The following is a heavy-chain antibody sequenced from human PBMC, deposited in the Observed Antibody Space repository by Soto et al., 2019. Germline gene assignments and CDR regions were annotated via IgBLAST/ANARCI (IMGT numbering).Heavy chain of an antibody. D-gene: IGHD7-27*01. Sequence: QLQLQESGSGQGKTSQTLSLTCAVSGGSISSGGYSWSWIRQPPGKGLEWIGYIYHSGSTYYNPSLKSRVTISVDRSKNQFSLKLSSVTAADTAVYYCARVPGAWGQGTLVTVSS. CDR2: IYHSGST. J-gene: IGHJ5*02. CDR1: GGSISSGGYS. V-gene: IGHV4-30-2*01. CDR3: ARVPGA.